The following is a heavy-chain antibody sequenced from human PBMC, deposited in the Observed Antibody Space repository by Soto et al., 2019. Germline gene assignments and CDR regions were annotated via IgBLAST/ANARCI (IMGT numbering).Heavy chain of an antibody. Sequence: SVKVSCKASGGTFSSYAISWVRQAPGQGLEWMGGIIPIFGTANYAQKFQGRVTITADESTSTAYMELSSLRSEDTAVYYCAREYKQQLLEGWFDPWGQGTLVTVSS. V-gene: IGHV1-69*13. CDR3: AREYKQQLLEGWFDP. CDR1: GGTFSSYA. CDR2: IIPIFGTA. D-gene: IGHD6-13*01. J-gene: IGHJ5*02.